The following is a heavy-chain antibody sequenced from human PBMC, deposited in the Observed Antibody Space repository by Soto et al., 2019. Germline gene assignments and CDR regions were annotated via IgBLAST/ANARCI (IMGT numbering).Heavy chain of an antibody. CDR1: GYIFTNHW. J-gene: IGHJ3*02. D-gene: IGHD6-13*01. V-gene: IGHV5-51*01. CDR2: IYPANSES. CDR3: ARPGGIAIVLDAFNI. Sequence: GESLKISCQGSGYIFTNHWIGWVRQMPGKGLEWMGIIYPANSESRYSPSFQGQVTISADKSTSTAYLQWDSLKASDTAMYYCARPGGIAIVLDAFNIWGQGTMVTVSS.